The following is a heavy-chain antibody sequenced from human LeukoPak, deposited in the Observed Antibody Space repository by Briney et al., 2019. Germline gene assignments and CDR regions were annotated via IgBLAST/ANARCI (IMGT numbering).Heavy chain of an antibody. D-gene: IGHD2-2*01. Sequence: GGSLRLSCAASGFTFRSYNIIWVRQAPGKGLEWVSSISGNSKYIYYADSVKGRFTISRDNSKNTLYLQMNSLRAEDTAVYYCAKASPLGYCSSTSCLDAFDIWGQGTMVTVSS. J-gene: IGHJ3*02. V-gene: IGHV3-21*01. CDR1: GFTFRSYN. CDR3: AKASPLGYCSSTSCLDAFDI. CDR2: ISGNSKYI.